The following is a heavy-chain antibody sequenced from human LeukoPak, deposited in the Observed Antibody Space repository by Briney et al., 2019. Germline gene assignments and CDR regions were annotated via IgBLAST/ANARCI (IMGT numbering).Heavy chain of an antibody. CDR1: GFTFSSYA. V-gene: IGHV3-64D*06. J-gene: IGHJ4*02. D-gene: IGHD6-13*01. CDR2: ISSNGGST. Sequence: GGSPRLSCSASGFTFSSYAMHWVRQAPGKGLEYVSAISSNGGSTYYADSVKGRFIISRDNSKNTLYLQMSSLRAEDTAVYYCVKSRYSSSWYFGDTFDYWGQGTLVTVSS. CDR3: VKSRYSSSWYFGDTFDY.